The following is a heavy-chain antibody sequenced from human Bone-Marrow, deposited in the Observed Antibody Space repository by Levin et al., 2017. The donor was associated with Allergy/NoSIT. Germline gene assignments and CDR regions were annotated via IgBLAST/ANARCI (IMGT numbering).Heavy chain of an antibody. Sequence: PGGSQRLSCAASGFTFNTYGMHWVRQAPGKGLEWVALISYDGSQKKYADSVKGRFTISRDNSKNTMFLQMNSLRDEDTAVYFCAKVEVAYDYWGLGTLVIVSS. D-gene: IGHD5-12*01. V-gene: IGHV3-30*18. J-gene: IGHJ4*02. CDR2: ISYDGSQK. CDR1: GFTFNTYG. CDR3: AKVEVAYDY.